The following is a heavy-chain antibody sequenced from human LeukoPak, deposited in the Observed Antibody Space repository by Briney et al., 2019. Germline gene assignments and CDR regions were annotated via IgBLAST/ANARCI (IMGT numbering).Heavy chain of an antibody. CDR1: GGSFSGYY. V-gene: IGHV4-34*01. J-gene: IGHJ3*02. D-gene: IGHD3-3*01. CDR2: INHSGST. CDR3: ARGPTYYDFWSGYYTAMRDAFDI. Sequence: SETLSLTCAVYGGSFSGYYWSWIRQPPGKGLEWIGEINHSGSTNYNPSLKSRVTISVDTSKNQFSLRLSSVTAADTAVYYCARGPTYYDFWSGYYTAMRDAFDIWGQGTTVTVSS.